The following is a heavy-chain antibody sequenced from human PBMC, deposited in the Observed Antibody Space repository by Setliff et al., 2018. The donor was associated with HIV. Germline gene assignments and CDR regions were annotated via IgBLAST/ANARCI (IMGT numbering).Heavy chain of an antibody. Sequence: SETLSLTCTVSGGSINTYYWSWIRQPPGKGLEWIGYIYTSGSANYSPSLKSRVTISVDTSKNQFSLKLSSLTAADTAVYYCARGLYDNSGHLDSWGQGTLVTVSS. CDR1: GGSINTYY. CDR3: ARGLYDNSGHLDS. V-gene: IGHV4-4*09. CDR2: IYTSGSA. J-gene: IGHJ5*01. D-gene: IGHD3-22*01.